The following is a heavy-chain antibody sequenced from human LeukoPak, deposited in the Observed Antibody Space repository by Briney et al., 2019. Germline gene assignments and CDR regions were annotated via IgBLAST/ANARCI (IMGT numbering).Heavy chain of an antibody. CDR1: GFTFSSYA. D-gene: IGHD6-6*01. Sequence: GGSLRLSCAASGFTFSSYAVHWVRQAPGKGLEYVSAISSNGGSTYYANSVKGRFTISRDNSKNTLYLQMGSLRAEDMAVYYCAREGSSSSGGKRWRWFDPWGQGTLVTVSS. V-gene: IGHV3-64*01. CDR3: AREGSSSSGGKRWRWFDP. J-gene: IGHJ5*02. CDR2: ISSNGGST.